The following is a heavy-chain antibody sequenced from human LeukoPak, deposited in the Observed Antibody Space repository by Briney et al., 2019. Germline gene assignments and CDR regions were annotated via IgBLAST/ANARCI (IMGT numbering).Heavy chain of an antibody. Sequence: PGGSLRLSCAASGFTFSSYWMSWVRQAPGKGLEWAANIKQDGSEKYYVDSVKGRFTISRDNAKNSLYLQMNSLRAEDTAVYYCARDAPRGYSYGSRSDYWGQGTLVTVPS. D-gene: IGHD5-18*01. J-gene: IGHJ4*02. V-gene: IGHV3-7*01. CDR1: GFTFSSYW. CDR2: IKQDGSEK. CDR3: ARDAPRGYSYGSRSDY.